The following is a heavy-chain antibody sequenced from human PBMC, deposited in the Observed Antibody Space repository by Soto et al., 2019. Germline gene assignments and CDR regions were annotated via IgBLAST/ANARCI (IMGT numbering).Heavy chain of an antibody. V-gene: IGHV1-3*05. Sequence: QVQLVQSGAEEKKPGASVKVSCKASGYTFTNFAIPWVRQAPGQRLEWMGWINAGNAHTKYSQKFQGRVTITRDTSASTAYMELSSLRSEDTAVYYCARGVAPYYFDYWGQGTLVTVSS. D-gene: IGHD2-15*01. CDR2: INAGNAHT. J-gene: IGHJ4*02. CDR3: ARGVAPYYFDY. CDR1: GYTFTNFA.